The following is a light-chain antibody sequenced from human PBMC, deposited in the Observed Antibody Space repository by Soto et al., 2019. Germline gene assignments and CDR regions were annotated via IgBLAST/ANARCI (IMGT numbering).Light chain of an antibody. V-gene: IGLV1-44*01. CDR1: SSNIGSNT. Sequence: QSVLTQPPSASGTPGQRVPIFCFGSSSNIGSNTVNWYQQLPGTAPKLVIYSNNQRPSVVPDRFSGSKSGTSASLAISGLQSEDEADYYCVAWDDSLNGYVVFGGGTKVTVL. CDR2: SNN. J-gene: IGLJ2*01. CDR3: VAWDDSLNGYVV.